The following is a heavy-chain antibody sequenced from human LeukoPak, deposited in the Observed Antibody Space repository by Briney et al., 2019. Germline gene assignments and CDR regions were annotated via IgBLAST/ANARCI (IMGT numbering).Heavy chain of an antibody. Sequence: PGGSLRLSCAASGFTFSGSAMHWVRQASGKGLKWVGRIRSKANSYATAYAASVKGRFTISSDDSKNTAYLQMNSLKTEDTAVYYCTRLVDTATWGQGTLVTVSS. J-gene: IGHJ4*02. CDR3: TRLVDTAT. V-gene: IGHV3-73*01. CDR2: IRSKANSYAT. CDR1: GFTFSGSA. D-gene: IGHD5-18*01.